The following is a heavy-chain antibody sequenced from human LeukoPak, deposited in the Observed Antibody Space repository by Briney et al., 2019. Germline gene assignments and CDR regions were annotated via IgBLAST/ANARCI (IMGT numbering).Heavy chain of an antibody. J-gene: IGHJ4*02. Sequence: GESLKISCKGSGYSFTSYWIGWVRPMPGKGLDWMGIIYPGDSDTRYSPSFQGQVTVSADKSISTAFLQWSSLKASDTAMYYCARLPGYCSGGSCYFDYWGQGTLVTVSS. V-gene: IGHV5-51*01. D-gene: IGHD2-15*01. CDR3: ARLPGYCSGGSCYFDY. CDR1: GYSFTSYW. CDR2: IYPGDSDT.